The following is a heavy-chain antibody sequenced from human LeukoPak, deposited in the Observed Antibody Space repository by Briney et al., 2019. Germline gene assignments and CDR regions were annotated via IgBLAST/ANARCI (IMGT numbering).Heavy chain of an antibody. D-gene: IGHD6-13*01. CDR2: IYYSGST. Sequence: SETLSLTCTVSGGSISSHYWSWIRQPPGKGLEWIGYIYYSGSTNYNPSLKSRVTISVDTSKNQFSLKLSSVTAADTAVYYCARGRGSSWYDFDYWGQGTLVTVSS. CDR1: GGSISSHY. J-gene: IGHJ4*02. V-gene: IGHV4-59*11. CDR3: ARGRGSSWYDFDY.